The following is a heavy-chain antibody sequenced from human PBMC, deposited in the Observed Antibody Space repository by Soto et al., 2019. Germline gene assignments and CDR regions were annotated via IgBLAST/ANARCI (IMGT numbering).Heavy chain of an antibody. D-gene: IGHD2-8*01. CDR1: GYTFTAYF. Sequence: ASVKVSCKASGYTFTAYFIYWVRQAPGQGLGWMGWINPKSGGTNYSQRFQDRVTMTRDTSISTAYMELSRLRSDDTAVYYCARVPISGINANKWFDPWGQGTLVTVSS. V-gene: IGHV1-2*02. J-gene: IGHJ5*02. CDR3: ARVPISGINANKWFDP. CDR2: INPKSGGT.